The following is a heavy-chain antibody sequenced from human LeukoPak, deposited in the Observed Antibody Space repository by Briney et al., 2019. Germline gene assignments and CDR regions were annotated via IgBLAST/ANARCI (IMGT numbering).Heavy chain of an antibody. V-gene: IGHV3-30*02. D-gene: IGHD3-10*01. CDR2: IRFDGSNK. J-gene: IGHJ6*03. Sequence: GGSLRLSCAASGFTFSSYGMHWVCQAPGKGLEWVAFIRFDGSNKYYADSVKGRFTISRDNSKNTLYLQMNSLRAEDTAVYYCAKDMGYYGSGRYMDVWGKGTTVTVSS. CDR3: AKDMGYYGSGRYMDV. CDR1: GFTFSSYG.